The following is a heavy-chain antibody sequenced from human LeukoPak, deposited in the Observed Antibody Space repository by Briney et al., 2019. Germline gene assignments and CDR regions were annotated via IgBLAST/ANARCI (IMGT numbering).Heavy chain of an antibody. J-gene: IGHJ3*02. V-gene: IGHV4-61*02. D-gene: IGHD3-22*01. CDR3: AREAYYSDTSGPNAFHI. CDR1: GVSISSGYYY. Sequence: SSETLSLTCTVSGVSISSGYYYWSWIRQPAGRELQWIGRIFTSGSTNYNPSLKSRVTISLDTSKNHFSLNLNSVTAADTAVYYCAREAYYSDTSGPNAFHIWGQGTMVTVSS. CDR2: IFTSGST.